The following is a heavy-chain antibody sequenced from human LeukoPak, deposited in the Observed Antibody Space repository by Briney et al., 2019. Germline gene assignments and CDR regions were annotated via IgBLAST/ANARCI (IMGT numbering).Heavy chain of an antibody. J-gene: IGHJ6*03. CDR3: ARSYGSGIYYMDV. CDR2: IIPIFGTS. V-gene: IGHV1-69*05. D-gene: IGHD3-10*01. CDR1: GGTFSSYA. Sequence: SVKVSCKASGGTFSSYAISWVRQAPGQGLEGMGGIIPIFGTSNYAQKFQGRVTITTDESTSTAYMELSSLRSEDTAVYYCARSYGSGIYYMDVWGKGTTVTVSS.